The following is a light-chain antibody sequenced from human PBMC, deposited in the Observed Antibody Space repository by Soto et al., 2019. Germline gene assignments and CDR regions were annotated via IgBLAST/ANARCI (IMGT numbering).Light chain of an antibody. J-gene: IGKJ4*01. CDR2: WAS. CDR3: QQYYSTPLT. V-gene: IGKV4-1*01. Sequence: DIVMTQSPDSLAVSLGERATINCKSSQSVLYSSNNKNYLAWYQLKPGQPPKLPIYWASTRESGVPERFSGSESGTDFTLTISSLQDEDVAIYYCQQYYSTPLTFGGGTRVEIK. CDR1: QSVLYSSNNKNY.